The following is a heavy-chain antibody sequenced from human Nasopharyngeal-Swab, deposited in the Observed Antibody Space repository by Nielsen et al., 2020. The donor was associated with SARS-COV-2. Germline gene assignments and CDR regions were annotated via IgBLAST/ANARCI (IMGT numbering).Heavy chain of an antibody. CDR3: AKDKDDAFDI. J-gene: IGHJ3*02. V-gene: IGHV3-15*07. CDR2: IKSKTDGGTT. Sequence: GGSLRLSCAASGFTFSNAWMNWVRQAPGKGLEWVGRIKSKTDGGTTDYAAPVKGRFTISRDDSKNTLYLQMNSLRAEDTAVYYCAKDKDDAFDIWGQGTMVTVSS. CDR1: GFTFSNAW.